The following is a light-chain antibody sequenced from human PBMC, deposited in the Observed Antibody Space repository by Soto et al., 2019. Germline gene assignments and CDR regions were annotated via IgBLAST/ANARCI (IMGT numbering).Light chain of an antibody. CDR2: KAS. CDR3: TQYNSYPHT. CDR1: QSISSW. Sequence: DIQMTQSPSTLSASVGDRVTITCRASQSISSWLAWYQQKPGKAPKLLIYKASSLESGVPSRFSGSRSGTEFTLTISSLQPEEFATDYCTQYNSYPHTFGQGTKLEIK. J-gene: IGKJ2*01. V-gene: IGKV1-5*03.